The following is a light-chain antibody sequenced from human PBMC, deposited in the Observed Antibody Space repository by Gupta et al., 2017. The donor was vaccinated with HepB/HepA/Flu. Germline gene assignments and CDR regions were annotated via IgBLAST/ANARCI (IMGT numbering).Light chain of an antibody. Sequence: QLVLPQSPSASASLGASVNPTCTLSSGHSKYSIAWHQHQSEKGPRYLMRVNSDGSHTKGDGVPDRVSASNAGAERYLSISSVQSEDEADYYCQNWVAGSGWVFGGGTKLTVL. J-gene: IGLJ3*02. CDR1: SGHSKYS. CDR2: VNSDGSH. V-gene: IGLV4-69*01. CDR3: QNWVAGSGWV.